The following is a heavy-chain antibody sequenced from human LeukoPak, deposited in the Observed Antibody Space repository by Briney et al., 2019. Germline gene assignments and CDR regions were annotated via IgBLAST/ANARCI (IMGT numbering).Heavy chain of an antibody. V-gene: IGHV3-74*03. Sequence: GGSLRLACAASGFTLSDYWMHWVRQGPGKGLVHVSRIEDDGSRTVYGDSVKGRFTISRDDAQNTTYLQMNSLRAEDTAVYYCVRGGHKLDIQTTRYYYGVDVWGQGTTVTVSS. CDR3: VRGGHKLDIQTTRYYYGVDV. CDR2: IEDDGSRT. CDR1: GFTLSDYW. J-gene: IGHJ6*02. D-gene: IGHD2-2*03.